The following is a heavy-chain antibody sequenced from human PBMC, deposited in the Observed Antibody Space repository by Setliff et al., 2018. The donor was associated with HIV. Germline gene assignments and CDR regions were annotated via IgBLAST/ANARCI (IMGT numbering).Heavy chain of an antibody. D-gene: IGHD5-18*01. V-gene: IGHV4-34*01. J-gene: IGHJ4*02. CDR2: INPSGSP. CDR3: ARADLRYYYFDY. CDR1: GGSLSSYY. Sequence: TSETLSLTCDGYGGSLSSYYWTWIRQAPGKGLEWIGEINPSGSPDYNPSLKSRVTISVDTSKNQFSLKLSSVTAADTAVYYCARADLRYYYFDYWGQGTLVTVSS.